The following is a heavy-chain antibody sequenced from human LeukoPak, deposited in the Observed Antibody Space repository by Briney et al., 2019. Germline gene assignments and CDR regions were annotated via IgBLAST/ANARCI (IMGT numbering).Heavy chain of an antibody. D-gene: IGHD3-16*01. J-gene: IGHJ4*02. CDR1: GFNISDFW. Sequence: PEGSLRLSCAASGFNISDFWMTWVRQAPGRGLEWVANIKEDGTEKHLVDSVKGRFTISRDNTKNLLYLQMNSLRGDDTATYYCVRGSRPGGAMGLYHNFDYWGQGTLVAVSS. CDR3: VRGSRPGGAMGLYHNFDY. V-gene: IGHV3-7*01. CDR2: IKEDGTEK.